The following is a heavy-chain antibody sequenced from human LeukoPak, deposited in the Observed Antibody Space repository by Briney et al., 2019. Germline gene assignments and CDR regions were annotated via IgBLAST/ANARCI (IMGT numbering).Heavy chain of an antibody. V-gene: IGHV3-23*01. CDR2: ISGSGGST. Sequence: GGSLRLSCAASGFTFSSYVISWVRKAPGKGLEWVSAISGSGGSTYYADSVKGRFTISRDNSKNTLYLQMNSLRAEDTAVYYCAKLGYFDPFDYWGQGTLVTVSS. CDR1: GFTFSSYV. D-gene: IGHD3-9*01. J-gene: IGHJ4*02. CDR3: AKLGYFDPFDY.